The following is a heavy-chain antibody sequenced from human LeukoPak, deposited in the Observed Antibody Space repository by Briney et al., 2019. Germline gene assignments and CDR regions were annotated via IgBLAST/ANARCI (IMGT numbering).Heavy chain of an antibody. CDR2: INHSGST. CDR3: ARGPMRGWFDP. J-gene: IGHJ5*02. V-gene: IGHV4-34*01. D-gene: IGHD3-22*01. Sequence: TSETLSLTCAVYGGAFSGYYWSWIRQPPGRGLEWIGEINHSGSTNYNPSLKSRVTISVGTSKNQFSLELSSVTAVDTAVYYCARGPMRGWFDPWGQGTLVTVSS. CDR1: GGAFSGYY.